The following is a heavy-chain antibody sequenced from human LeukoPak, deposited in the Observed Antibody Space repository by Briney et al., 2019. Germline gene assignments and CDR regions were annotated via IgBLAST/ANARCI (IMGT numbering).Heavy chain of an antibody. CDR1: GGSISSYY. Sequence: PSETLSLTCAVSGGSISSYYWSWIRQPPGKGLEWIGYIYYSGSTNYNPSLKSRVTISVDTSKNQFSLKLSSVTAADTAVYYCARDRSGSSDDYFDYWGQGTLVTVSS. V-gene: IGHV4-59*01. CDR2: IYYSGST. D-gene: IGHD6-6*01. CDR3: ARDRSGSSDDYFDY. J-gene: IGHJ4*02.